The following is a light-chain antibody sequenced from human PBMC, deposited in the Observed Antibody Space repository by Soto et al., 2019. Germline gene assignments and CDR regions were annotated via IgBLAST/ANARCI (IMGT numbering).Light chain of an antibody. CDR3: HQYNDWPSIT. CDR1: QSVASH. V-gene: IGKV3-15*01. Sequence: EIVMTQSPATLYVSPGESATLSCRASQSVASHLAWYQQKPGQAPRLLIFGASVRATGIPARFSGSGSGTEFVLTIGSLQSEDFAVYYCHQYNDWPSITFGQGTRLEI. CDR2: GAS. J-gene: IGKJ5*01.